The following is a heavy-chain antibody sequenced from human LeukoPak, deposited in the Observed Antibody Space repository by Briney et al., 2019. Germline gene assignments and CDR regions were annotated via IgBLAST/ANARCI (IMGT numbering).Heavy chain of an antibody. J-gene: IGHJ5*02. CDR3: ARDTRITMVRGVTYNWFDP. V-gene: IGHV4-30-2*01. D-gene: IGHD3-10*01. CDR2: IYHSGST. Sequence: SQTLSLTCTVSGGSISSGGYYWSWIRQPPGKGLEWIGYIYHSGSTYYNPSLKSRVTISVDRSKNQFSLKLSSVTAADTAVYYCARDTRITMVRGVTYNWFDPWGQGTLVTVSS. CDR1: GGSISSGGYY.